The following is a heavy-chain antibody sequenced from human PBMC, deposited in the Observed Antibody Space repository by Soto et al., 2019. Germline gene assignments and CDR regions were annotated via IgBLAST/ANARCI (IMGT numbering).Heavy chain of an antibody. V-gene: IGHV1-8*02. CDR1: GYTFTNKD. CDR3: ARMESFCSLNWFDP. D-gene: IGHD3-10*02. CDR2: MNHGSGDT. Sequence: ASVNVSCKGSGYTFTNKDVSGLRPASGQGVEWMGWMNHGSGDTGYAQKFQGRLTITREISIATAYMELNSLPSEDTAIYYCARMESFCSLNWFDPWGQGTLVTVSS. J-gene: IGHJ5*02.